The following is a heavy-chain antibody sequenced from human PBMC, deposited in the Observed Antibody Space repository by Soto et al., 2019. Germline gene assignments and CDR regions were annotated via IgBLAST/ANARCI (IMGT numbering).Heavy chain of an antibody. Sequence: SETLSLTCTVSAGSISSSSYYWGWIRQPPGKRLEWIGSIYYSGSTYYNPSLKSRVTISVDTSKNQFSLKLSSVTAADTAVYYCARHSYYYGSTYGCWLDPWGQGTLVTVSS. CDR1: AGSISSSSYY. J-gene: IGHJ5*02. D-gene: IGHD3-10*01. V-gene: IGHV4-39*01. CDR3: ARHSYYYGSTYGCWLDP. CDR2: IYYSGST.